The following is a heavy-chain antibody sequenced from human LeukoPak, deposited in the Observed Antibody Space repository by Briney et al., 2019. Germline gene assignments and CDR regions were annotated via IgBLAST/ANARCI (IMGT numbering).Heavy chain of an antibody. CDR1: GFIFSSYW. D-gene: IGHD3-10*01. V-gene: IGHV3-7*03. CDR3: AGLWFGESNFYYGVDV. Sequence: PGGSLRLSGAASGFIFSSYWMSWVRQAPGKGLEWVANIKQDGSEKYYVDSVKGRFTISRDNAKNSLYLQMNSLRAEDTAVYYCAGLWFGESNFYYGVDVWGKGTTVTVSS. CDR2: IKQDGSEK. J-gene: IGHJ6*04.